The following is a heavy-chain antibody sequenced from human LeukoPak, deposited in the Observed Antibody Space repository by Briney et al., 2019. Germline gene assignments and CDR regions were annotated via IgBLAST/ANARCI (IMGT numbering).Heavy chain of an antibody. CDR1: GFTFSSYA. CDR3: AKRLYCSSSTCYGFDY. Sequence: GGSLRLSCAASGFTFSSYAMSWVRQAPGKGLEWVSAISGSGGSTYYADSVKGRFTISRDNSKNTLYLQMNSLRAEDTAVYYCAKRLYCSSSTCYGFDYWGQGTLVTVSS. CDR2: ISGSGGST. V-gene: IGHV3-23*01. J-gene: IGHJ4*02. D-gene: IGHD2-2*01.